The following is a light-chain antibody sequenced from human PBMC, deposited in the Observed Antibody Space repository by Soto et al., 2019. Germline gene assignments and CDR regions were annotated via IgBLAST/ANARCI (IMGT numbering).Light chain of an antibody. CDR2: GAS. J-gene: IGKJ3*01. V-gene: IGKV3D-15*01. CDR3: QQYNTWPFT. Sequence: EIVMTQSPATLSVSPGERATLSCRASQSISSNLAWYQQKPGQAPRLLLYGASTRATGIPATFSGSGSGTEFTLTISSLQSEDFAVYYGQQYNTWPFTFGPGTKVDIK. CDR1: QSISSN.